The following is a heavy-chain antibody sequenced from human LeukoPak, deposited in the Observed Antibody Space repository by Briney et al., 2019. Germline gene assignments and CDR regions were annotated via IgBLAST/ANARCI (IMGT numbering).Heavy chain of an antibody. CDR2: IYTSGST. CDR3: ARASGAYSSGWYGELDWFDP. J-gene: IGHJ5*02. CDR1: GGSISSGSYY. D-gene: IGHD6-19*01. V-gene: IGHV4-61*02. Sequence: SETPSLTCTVSGGSISSGSYYWSWIRQPAGKGLEWIGRIYTSGSTNYNPSLRSRVTISVDTSKNQFSLKLSSVTAADTAVYYCARASGAYSSGWYGELDWFDPWGQGTLVTVSS.